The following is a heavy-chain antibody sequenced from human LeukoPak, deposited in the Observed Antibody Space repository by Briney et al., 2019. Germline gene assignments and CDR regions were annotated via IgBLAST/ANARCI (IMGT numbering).Heavy chain of an antibody. CDR2: ISSDGSST. D-gene: IGHD5-12*01. Sequence: GGSLRLSCAASGFTFSNYWMHWVRQAPGKGLVWVSRISSDGSSTSYADSVKGRFTISRDNAKNTLNLQMNSLRAEDTAVYYCARTAYSDYSLGFWGQGTLVTVSS. CDR1: GFTFSNYW. CDR3: ARTAYSDYSLGF. V-gene: IGHV3-74*01. J-gene: IGHJ4*02.